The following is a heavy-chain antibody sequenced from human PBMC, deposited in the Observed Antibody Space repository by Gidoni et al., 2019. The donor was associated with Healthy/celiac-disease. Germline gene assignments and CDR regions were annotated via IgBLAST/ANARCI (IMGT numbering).Heavy chain of an antibody. CDR1: GGSIRSGGYS. V-gene: IGHV4-30-2*01. CDR2: IYHSGST. D-gene: IGHD2-2*01. J-gene: IGHJ6*02. Sequence: QLQLQESGSGLVKPSQTLSLTCAVSGGSIRSGGYSWSWIRQPPGKGLEWIGYIYHSGSTYYNPSLKSRVTISVDRSKNQFSLKLSSVTAADTAVYYCARDRWEGVPAAPTYYGMDVWGQGTTVTVSS. CDR3: ARDRWEGVPAAPTYYGMDV.